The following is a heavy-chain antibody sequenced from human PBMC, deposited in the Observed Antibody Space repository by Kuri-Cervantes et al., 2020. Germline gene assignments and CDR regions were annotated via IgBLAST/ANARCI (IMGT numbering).Heavy chain of an antibody. Sequence: SETLSLTCAVYGGSFSGYYWGWIRQAPGKGLEWIGEINHSGSTNYNPSLKSRVTISVDTSKNQFSLKLSSVTAADTAVYYCARTGYCSSTSCYVRAYYYYYMDVWGKGTTVTVSS. CDR1: GGSFSGYY. V-gene: IGHV4-34*01. CDR2: INHSGST. J-gene: IGHJ6*03. CDR3: ARTGYCSSTSCYVRAYYYYYMDV. D-gene: IGHD2-2*01.